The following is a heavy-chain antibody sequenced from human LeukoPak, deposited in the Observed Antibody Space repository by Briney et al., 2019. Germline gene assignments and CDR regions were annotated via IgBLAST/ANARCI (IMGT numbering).Heavy chain of an antibody. Sequence: SVKVSCKASGGTFSSYAISWVRQAPGQGLEWMGGIIPIFGTANYAQKFQGRVTITADESTSTAYMELSSLRSEDTAVYYCASTPGYCSGGSCYRSGGSYYGMDAWGQGTTVTVSS. CDR3: ASTPGYCSGGSCYRSGGSYYGMDA. CDR1: GGTFSSYA. CDR2: IIPIFGTA. V-gene: IGHV1-69*13. D-gene: IGHD2-15*01. J-gene: IGHJ6*02.